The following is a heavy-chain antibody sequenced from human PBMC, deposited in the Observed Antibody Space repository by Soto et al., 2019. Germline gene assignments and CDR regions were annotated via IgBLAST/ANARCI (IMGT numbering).Heavy chain of an antibody. J-gene: IGHJ6*02. Sequence: PGGSLRLSCAASGFTFSSYGMHWVRQAPGKGLEWVAVISYDGSNKYYADSVKGRFTISRDNSKNTLYLQMNSLRAEDTAVYYCAKATPNLPIPPSDIVVVVAAKDYYYYYGMDVWGQGTTVTVSS. CDR3: AKATPNLPIPPSDIVVVVAAKDYYYYYGMDV. V-gene: IGHV3-30*18. CDR1: GFTFSSYG. D-gene: IGHD2-15*01. CDR2: ISYDGSNK.